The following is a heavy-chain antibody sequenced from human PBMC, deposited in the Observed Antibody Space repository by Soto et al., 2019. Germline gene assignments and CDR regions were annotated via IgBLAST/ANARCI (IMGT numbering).Heavy chain of an antibody. CDR2: ISGSGGST. CDR1: GFTFSSYA. J-gene: IGHJ6*03. D-gene: IGHD3-10*02. Sequence: GGSLRLSCAASGFTFSSYAMSWVRQAPGKGLEWVSAISGSGGSTYYADSVKGRFTISRDNSKNTLYLQMNSLRAEDTAVYYFAKEHTSAFAVHYMDVWGKGTTVTVSS. V-gene: IGHV3-23*01. CDR3: AKEHTSAFAVHYMDV.